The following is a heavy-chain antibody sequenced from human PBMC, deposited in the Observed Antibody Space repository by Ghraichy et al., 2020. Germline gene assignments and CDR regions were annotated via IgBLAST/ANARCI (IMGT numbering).Heavy chain of an antibody. D-gene: IGHD3-3*01. V-gene: IGHV4-31*03. CDR3: ARGLDHYDFWSGYSNWFDP. CDR1: GGSISSGGYY. Sequence: SETLSLTCTVSGGSISSGGYYWSWIRQHPGKGLEWIGYIYYSGSTYYNPSLKSRVTISVDTSKNQFSLKLSSVTAADTAVYYCARGLDHYDFWSGYSNWFDPWGQGTLVTVSS. J-gene: IGHJ5*02. CDR2: IYYSGST.